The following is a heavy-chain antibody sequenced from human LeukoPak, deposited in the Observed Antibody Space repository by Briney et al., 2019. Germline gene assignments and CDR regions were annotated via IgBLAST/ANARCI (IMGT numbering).Heavy chain of an antibody. D-gene: IGHD3-10*01. V-gene: IGHV4-30-4*08. Sequence: SETLSLTCAVSGYSIDSGYFWSWIRQPPGKGLEWIGYIYYSGSTYYNPSLKSRVTISVDTSKNQFSLKLGSVTAADTAVYYCARAPRYYGSGSYVDYWGQGTLVTVSS. J-gene: IGHJ4*02. CDR2: IYYSGST. CDR1: GYSIDSGYF. CDR3: ARAPRYYGSGSYVDY.